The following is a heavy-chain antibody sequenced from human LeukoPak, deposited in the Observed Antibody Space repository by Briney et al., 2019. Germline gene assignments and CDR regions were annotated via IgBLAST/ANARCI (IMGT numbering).Heavy chain of an antibody. V-gene: IGHV3-30*18. CDR1: GFTFSSYG. CDR3: AKGHVDTAMDTYYYYYMDV. CDR2: ISYDGSNK. D-gene: IGHD5-18*01. Sequence: GGSLRLSCAASGFTFSSYGMHWVRQAPGKGLEWVAVISYDGSNKYYADSVKGRFTISRDNSKNTLYLQMNSLRAEDTAVYYCAKGHVDTAMDTYYYYYMDVWGKGTTVTVSS. J-gene: IGHJ6*03.